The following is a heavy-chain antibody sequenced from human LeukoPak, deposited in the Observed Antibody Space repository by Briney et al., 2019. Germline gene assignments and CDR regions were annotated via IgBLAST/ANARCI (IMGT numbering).Heavy chain of an antibody. D-gene: IGHD2-2*01. CDR3: ARAEDIVVVPAATYYYYGMDV. CDR1: GCTLTDYF. J-gene: IGHJ6*02. CDR2: LNPRDGGT. V-gene: IGHV1-46*01. Sequence: ASVKVSCKASGCTLTDYFIHWVRQAPGQGLEWVGILNPRDGGTYFAPNFQGRVTLTSDTSTSTAYMELRSLRSDDTAVYYCARAEDIVVVPAATYYYYGMDVWGQGTTVTVSS.